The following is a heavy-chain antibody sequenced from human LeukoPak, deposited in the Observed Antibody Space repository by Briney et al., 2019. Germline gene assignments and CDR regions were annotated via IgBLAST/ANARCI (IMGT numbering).Heavy chain of an antibody. CDR2: IYYSGST. V-gene: IGHV4-59*01. J-gene: IGHJ3*02. D-gene: IGHD3-9*01. Sequence: SETLSLTCTVSGGSISSYYWSWLRQPPGKGLEWIGYIYYSGSTNYNPSLKSRVTISVDTSKNQFSLKLSSVTAADTAVYYCAREKYFDPPGAFDNWGQGTMVTVSS. CDR3: AREKYFDPPGAFDN. CDR1: GGSISSYY.